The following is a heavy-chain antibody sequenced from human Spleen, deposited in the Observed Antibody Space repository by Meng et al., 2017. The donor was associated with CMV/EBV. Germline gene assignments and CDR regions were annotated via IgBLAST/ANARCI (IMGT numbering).Heavy chain of an antibody. V-gene: IGHV1-2*02. CDR2: VSPSTGDT. Sequence: ASVKVSCKASGYSFTDYYLQWVRQAPGQGLEWMGWVSPSTGDTHYAQKFQGRVTMTRDTSISTAYMELNSLRSDDTAVYYCAKSIVGDGLDYWGQGTLVTVSS. D-gene: IGHD1-26*01. J-gene: IGHJ4*02. CDR1: GYSFTDYY. CDR3: AKSIVGDGLDY.